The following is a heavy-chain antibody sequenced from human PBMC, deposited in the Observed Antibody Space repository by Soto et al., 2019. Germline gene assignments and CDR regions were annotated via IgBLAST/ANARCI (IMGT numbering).Heavy chain of an antibody. D-gene: IGHD3-10*01. CDR2: ISGSGGST. J-gene: IGHJ4*02. CDR3: AKDNGKYYYGSGTAFDY. Sequence: EVQLLESGGGLVQPGGSLRLSCAASGFTFSSYAMSWVRQAPGKGLEWVSAISGSGGSTYYADSVKGRFTISRDNAKNSLYLQMNSLRAEDTALYYCAKDNGKYYYGSGTAFDYWGQGTLVTVSS. CDR1: GFTFSSYA. V-gene: IGHV3-23*01.